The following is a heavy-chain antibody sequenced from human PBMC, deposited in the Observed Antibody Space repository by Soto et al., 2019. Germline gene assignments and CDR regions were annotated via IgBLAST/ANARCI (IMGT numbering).Heavy chain of an antibody. CDR3: AREPPTGVGEGFDY. V-gene: IGHV1-2*04. Sequence: QVQLVQSGAEVKKPGASVKVSCKASGYTFTGYYMHWVRQAPGQGLEWMGWINPNSGGTNYAQKVQGWVTMTRDTXXSTAYMELSRLRSDDTAVYYCAREPPTGVGEGFDYWGQGTLVTVSS. D-gene: IGHD3-10*01. CDR1: GYTFTGYY. J-gene: IGHJ4*02. CDR2: INPNSGGT.